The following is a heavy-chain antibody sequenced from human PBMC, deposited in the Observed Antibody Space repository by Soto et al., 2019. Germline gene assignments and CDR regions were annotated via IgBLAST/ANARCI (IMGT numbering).Heavy chain of an antibody. Sequence: QVQLVQSGAEVKNPGASVKVSCKASGYSFTRYGIGWARQAPGQGLEWMGWINAYNGNTNYAQNLQGRLTLTTDTSTTTAYMELRSLRSNDAAMSYCAMVDVYVTPSPQDVWGQGTTITVSS. CDR1: GYSFTRYG. CDR3: AMVDVYVTPSPQDV. J-gene: IGHJ6*02. D-gene: IGHD3-16*01. CDR2: INAYNGNT. V-gene: IGHV1-18*01.